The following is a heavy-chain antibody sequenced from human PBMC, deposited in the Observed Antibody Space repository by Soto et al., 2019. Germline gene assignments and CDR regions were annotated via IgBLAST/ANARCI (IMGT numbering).Heavy chain of an antibody. D-gene: IGHD1-26*01. CDR2: IKQDGSEK. V-gene: IGHV3-7*01. CDR3: ARATPLSKNFIKKSGSSLPFDY. Sequence: GGSLRLSCAASGFTFSSYWMSWVRQAPGKGLEWVANIKQDGSEKYYVDSVKGRFTISRDNAKNSLYLQMNSLRAEDTAVYYCARATPLSKNFIKKSGSSLPFDYWGQGTLVTVSS. J-gene: IGHJ4*02. CDR1: GFTFSSYW.